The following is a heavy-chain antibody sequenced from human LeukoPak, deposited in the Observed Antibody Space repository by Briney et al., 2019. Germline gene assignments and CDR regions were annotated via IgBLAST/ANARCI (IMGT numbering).Heavy chain of an antibody. CDR2: LSGSGAST. D-gene: IGHD3-10*01. J-gene: IGHJ6*03. V-gene: IGHV3-23*01. CDR1: GFTFSSYD. CDR3: AKEEWGFGEFPLFMDV. Sequence: GGSLRLSCAASGFTFSSYDMSWVRQAPGKGLEWVSGLSGSGASTYYADSVKGRFTISRDNSKRTLYLQMNSLRAEDTVVYYCAKEEWGFGEFPLFMDVWGKGTTVTISS.